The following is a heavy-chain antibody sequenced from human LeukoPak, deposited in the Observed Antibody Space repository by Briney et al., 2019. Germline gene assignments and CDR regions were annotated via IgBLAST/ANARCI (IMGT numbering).Heavy chain of an antibody. CDR2: IYHSGTT. J-gene: IGHJ4*02. V-gene: IGHV4-28*01. D-gene: IGHD5-18*01. Sequence: SGTLSLTCAVSGGSISSSNWWGWIRQPPGKGLEWIAYIYHSGTTYYNPSLQSRVTMSVDTPKNQFSLKLSSVTAVDTAVYYCAGTTGYSYGNIDYWGQGTLVTVSS. CDR3: AGTTGYSYGNIDY. CDR1: GGSISSSNW.